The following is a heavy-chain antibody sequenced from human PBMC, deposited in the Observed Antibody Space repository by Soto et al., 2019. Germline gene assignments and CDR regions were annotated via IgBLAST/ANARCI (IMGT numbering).Heavy chain of an antibody. J-gene: IGHJ4*02. CDR3: AKGEDDYGDQIHFDF. D-gene: IGHD4-17*01. Sequence: EVQLLDSGGGLVQPGGSLRLSCAASGFIFSNYGMSWVRQAPGKGLERVSAISGSGETASYADSVKGRFIISRDNSKNTLYLQMNSLRVEDTAIYYCAKGEDDYGDQIHFDFWGQGTLVTVSS. V-gene: IGHV3-23*01. CDR2: ISGSGETA. CDR1: GFIFSNYG.